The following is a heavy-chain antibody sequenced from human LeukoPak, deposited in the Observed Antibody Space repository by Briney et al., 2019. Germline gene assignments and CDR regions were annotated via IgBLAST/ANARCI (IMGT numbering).Heavy chain of an antibody. CDR1: GYTFTGYY. V-gene: IGHV1-2*02. CDR3: ARDQDVVVAAFDY. CDR2: INPNSGGT. D-gene: IGHD2-15*01. J-gene: IGHJ4*02. Sequence: ASVKVSCKASGYTFTGYYMHWVRQAPGQGLEWMGWINPNSGGTNYAQKFQGRVTMTRDTSISTAYMELSRLRSDDTAVYYCARDQDVVVAAFDYWGQGTLVTVSS.